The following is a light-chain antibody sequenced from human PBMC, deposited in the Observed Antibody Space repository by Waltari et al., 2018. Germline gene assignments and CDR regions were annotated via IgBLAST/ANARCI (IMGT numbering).Light chain of an antibody. CDR3: QVWDDSNNSGV. CDR1: NIESKS. V-gene: IGLV3-21*02. Sequence: SYVLTQTPSVSLAPGQTVIITCGGDNIESKSDYWYQLQPGQAPVLVLFYVSDRPPGIPDRFSGSNSGNTATLTISRVEDDDEADYFCQVWDDSNNSGVFGGGTKLTVL. CDR2: YVS. J-gene: IGLJ2*01.